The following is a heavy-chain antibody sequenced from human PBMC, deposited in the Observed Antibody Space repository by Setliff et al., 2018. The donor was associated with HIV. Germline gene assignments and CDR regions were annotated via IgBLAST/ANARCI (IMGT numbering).Heavy chain of an antibody. V-gene: IGHV3-30-3*01. CDR1: GFTFSSYA. CDR3: AGDRILYYYDSSGYPDY. D-gene: IGHD3-22*01. J-gene: IGHJ4*02. CDR2: ISYDGSNK. Sequence: GGSLRLSCAASGFTFSSYAMNWVRQAPGKGLEWVAVISYDGSNKYYADSVKGRFTISRDNSKNTLYLQMHSLRAEDTAVYYCAGDRILYYYDSSGYPDYWGQGTLVTVSS.